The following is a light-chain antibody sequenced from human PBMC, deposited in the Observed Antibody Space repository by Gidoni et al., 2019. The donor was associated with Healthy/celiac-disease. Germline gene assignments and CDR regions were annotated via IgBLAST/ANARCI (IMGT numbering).Light chain of an antibody. V-gene: IGKV3-11*01. CDR2: DAS. CDR1: QSVSSY. CDR3: QQRSNWPPMYT. J-gene: IGKJ2*01. Sequence: EIVLTQSPATLSLSPGERATLSCRASQSVSSYLAWYQQKPGQAPRLLIYDASNRATSIPARFSGSGSGTDLTLTISSLEPEDFAVYYCQQRSNWPPMYTFGQGTKLEIK.